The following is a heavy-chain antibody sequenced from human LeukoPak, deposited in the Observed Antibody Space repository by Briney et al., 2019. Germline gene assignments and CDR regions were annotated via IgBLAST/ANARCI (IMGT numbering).Heavy chain of an antibody. J-gene: IGHJ4*02. CDR3: ARRPGYCSGGSCPTFDY. Sequence: WVRQAPGKGLEWIGSIYYSGSTYYNPSLKSRVTISVDTSKNQFSLKLSSVTAADTAVYYCARRPGYCSGGSCPTFDYWGQGTWSPSPQ. D-gene: IGHD2-15*01. V-gene: IGHV4-39*07. CDR2: IYYSGST.